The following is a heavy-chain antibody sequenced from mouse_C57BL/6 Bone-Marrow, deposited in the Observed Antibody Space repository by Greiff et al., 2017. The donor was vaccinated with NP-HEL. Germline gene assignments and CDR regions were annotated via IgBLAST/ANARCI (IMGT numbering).Heavy chain of an antibody. D-gene: IGHD1-1*01. V-gene: IGHV1-63*01. CDR3: AIGTLLRAIDY. CDR2: IYPLGGYT. Sequence: QVQLLQSGAELVRPGTSLKMSCKASGYTFTNYGIGWAKQRPGHGLEWIGVIYPLGGYTYYNEHIKGMFTITADNSSSTAYMQCSSLTSEDSAMYYCAIGTLLRAIDYWGQGTSVTVSS. CDR1: GYTFTNYG. J-gene: IGHJ4*01.